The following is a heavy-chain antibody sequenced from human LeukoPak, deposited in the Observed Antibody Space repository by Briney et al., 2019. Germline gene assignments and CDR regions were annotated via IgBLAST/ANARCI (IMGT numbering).Heavy chain of an antibody. D-gene: IGHD3-3*01. CDR3: AKDIADFWSGYGHYYGMDV. CDR2: ISWNSGSI. V-gene: IGHV3-9*01. CDR1: GFTFDDYA. J-gene: IGHJ6*02. Sequence: GGSLRLSCAASGFTFDDYAMHWVRQAPGKGLEWVSGISWNSGSIGYADSVKGRFTISRDNAKNSLYLHMNSLRAEDTALYYCAKDIADFWSGYGHYYGMDVWGQGTTVTVSS.